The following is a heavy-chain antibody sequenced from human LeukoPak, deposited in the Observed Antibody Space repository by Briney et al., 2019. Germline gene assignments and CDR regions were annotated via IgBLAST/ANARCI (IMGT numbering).Heavy chain of an antibody. CDR1: GFTFSYYA. CDR3: ARRSHYDIFTGYYDY. J-gene: IGHJ4*02. D-gene: IGHD3-9*01. Sequence: PGGSLRLSCAASGFTFSYYAMSWVRQAPGKGLEWVSSINSGSRYIYYTDSVKGRFTISRDNAKKSLFLQMNSLRAEDTAVYYCARRSHYDIFTGYYDYWGQGILVTVSS. V-gene: IGHV3-21*01. CDR2: INSGSRYI.